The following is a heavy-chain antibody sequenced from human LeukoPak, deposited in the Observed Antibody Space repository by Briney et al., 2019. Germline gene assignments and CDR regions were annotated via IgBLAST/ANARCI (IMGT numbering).Heavy chain of an antibody. J-gene: IGHJ4*02. CDR1: GGSISSYY. CDR2: IYYSGST. CDR3: ARVSDYGDYLNY. V-gene: IGHV4-59*12. Sequence: SETLSLTCTVSGGSISSYYWSWIRQPPGKGLEWIGYIYYSGSTNYNPSLKSRVTISVDTSKNQFSLRLSSVTAADTAVYYCARVSDYGDYLNYWGQGNLVTVSS. D-gene: IGHD4-17*01.